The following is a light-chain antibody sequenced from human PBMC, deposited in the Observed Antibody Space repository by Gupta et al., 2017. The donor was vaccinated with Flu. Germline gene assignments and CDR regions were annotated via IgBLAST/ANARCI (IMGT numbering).Light chain of an antibody. V-gene: IGKV3-11*01. J-gene: IGKJ2*01. Sequence: ESVLTQSPATLSLSPGERAILACRASQSVSTYLAWYQQKPGQAPRLLMYDTSKRVAGIPARCSGSGSGTDFTLTISTLEPEDFAVYYCQQRSDLPMYTFGQGTRLEIK. CDR2: DTS. CDR1: QSVSTY. CDR3: QQRSDLPMYT.